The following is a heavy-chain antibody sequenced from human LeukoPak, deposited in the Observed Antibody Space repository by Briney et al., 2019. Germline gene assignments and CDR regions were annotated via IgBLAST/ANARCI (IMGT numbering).Heavy chain of an antibody. J-gene: IGHJ3*02. CDR1: GGSISSYY. Sequence: SETLSLTCTVSGGSISSYYWSWIRQPPGKGLEWIGYIYYSGSTNYNPSLKSRVTMSVDTSKNQFSLKLSSVTAADTAVYYCARGTPILAVAGYHDVAFDIWGQGTMVTVSS. CDR2: IYYSGST. CDR3: ARGTPILAVAGYHDVAFDI. V-gene: IGHV4-59*12. D-gene: IGHD6-19*01.